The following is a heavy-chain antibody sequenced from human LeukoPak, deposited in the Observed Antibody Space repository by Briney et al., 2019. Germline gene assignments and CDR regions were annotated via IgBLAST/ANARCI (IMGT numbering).Heavy chain of an antibody. J-gene: IGHJ4*02. V-gene: IGHV1-18*01. CDR2: ISAYNGNT. D-gene: IGHD3-22*01. Sequence: ASVKVSCKASGYTSTSYGISWVRQAPGQGLEWMGWISAYNGNTNYAQKLQGRVTMTTDTSTSTAYMELRSLRSDDTAVYYCARYYYDSSGYPLDYWGQGTLVTVSS. CDR3: ARYYYDSSGYPLDY. CDR1: GYTSTSYG.